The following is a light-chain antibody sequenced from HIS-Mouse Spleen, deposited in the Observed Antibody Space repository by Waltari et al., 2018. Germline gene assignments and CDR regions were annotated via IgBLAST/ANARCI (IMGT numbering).Light chain of an antibody. J-gene: IGLJ2*01. Sequence: QSALTQPASVSGSPGPSITISCTGTRSDVGGYNYVSWYQQHPGKAPKLMIYDVSNRPSGVSNRFSGSKSGTTASLTISGLQAEDEADYYCSSYTSSSFNVVFGGGTKLTVL. CDR2: DVS. CDR3: SSYTSSSFNVV. V-gene: IGLV2-14*03. CDR1: RSDVGGYNY.